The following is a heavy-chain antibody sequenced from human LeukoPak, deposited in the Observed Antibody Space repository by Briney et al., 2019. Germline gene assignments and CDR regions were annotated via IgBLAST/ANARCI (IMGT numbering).Heavy chain of an antibody. J-gene: IGHJ6*03. D-gene: IGHD5-24*01. CDR2: INPNSGGT. V-gene: IGHV1-2*02. CDR3: ARGKEWMATTGAYYYMDV. CDR1: GYTFTSYY. Sequence: ASVKVSCKASGYTFTSYYMHWVRQAPGQGLEWMGWINPNSGGTNYAQKFQGRVTMTRDTSISTAYMELSRLRSDDTAVYYCARGKEWMATTGAYYYMDVWGKGTTVTISS.